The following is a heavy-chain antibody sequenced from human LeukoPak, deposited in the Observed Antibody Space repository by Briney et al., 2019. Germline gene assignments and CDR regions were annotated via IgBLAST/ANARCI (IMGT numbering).Heavy chain of an antibody. CDR2: IYYSGST. V-gene: IGHV4-39*01. CDR1: GGSISSSTYY. D-gene: IGHD2-15*01. CDR3: ARHYWDNCSGGSCHYHYYYYYMDV. J-gene: IGHJ6*03. Sequence: PSETLSLTCTVSGGSISSSTYYWGWIRQPPGKGLEWIGSIYYSGSTYYNPSLRSRVTISVDTSKNQFSLKLSSVTAADTAVYYCARHYWDNCSGGSCHYHYYYYYMDVWGKGTTVTVSS.